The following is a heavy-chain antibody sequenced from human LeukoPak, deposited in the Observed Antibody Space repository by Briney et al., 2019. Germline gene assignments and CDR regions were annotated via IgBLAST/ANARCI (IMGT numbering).Heavy chain of an antibody. D-gene: IGHD6-19*01. J-gene: IGHJ4*02. CDR1: GGSINSHY. CDR3: VRRDNTGWNYFDY. CDR2: IYYKGNT. V-gene: IGHV4-59*08. Sequence: SETLSLTRTVSGGSINSHYWSWIRQPPGKGLEWIGDIYYKGNTNYNPSLKSRVTISVDTSKNHLSLKLTSALAADTAIYYCVRRDNTGWNYFDYWGQGILVTVSS.